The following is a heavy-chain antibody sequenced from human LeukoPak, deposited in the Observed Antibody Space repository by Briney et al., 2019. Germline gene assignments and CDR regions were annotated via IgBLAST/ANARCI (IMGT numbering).Heavy chain of an antibody. Sequence: GGSLRLSCAASGFTFSSYGMHWVRQAPGKGLEWVAVISYDGSNKYYADSVKGRFTISRDNSKNTLYLQMNSLGVEDTAVYYCAKGTGYCDSSGYDPFDIWGQGTMVTVSS. J-gene: IGHJ3*02. D-gene: IGHD3-22*01. CDR1: GFTFSSYG. V-gene: IGHV3-30*18. CDR3: AKGTGYCDSSGYDPFDI. CDR2: ISYDGSNK.